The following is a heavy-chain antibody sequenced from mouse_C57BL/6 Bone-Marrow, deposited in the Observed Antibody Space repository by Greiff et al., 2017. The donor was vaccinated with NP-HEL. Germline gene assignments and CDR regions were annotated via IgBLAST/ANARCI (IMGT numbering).Heavy chain of an antibody. V-gene: IGHV1-26*01. J-gene: IGHJ2*01. Sequence: VQLKQSGPELVKPGASVKISCKASGYTFTDYYMNWVKQSHGKSLEWIGDINPNNGGTSYNQKFKGKATLTVDKSSSTSYMELRSLTSEDSAVYYCAREGPYYGNYVNYWGKGTTLTVSS. CDR1: GYTFTDYY. CDR2: INPNNGGT. D-gene: IGHD2-10*01. CDR3: AREGPYYGNYVNY.